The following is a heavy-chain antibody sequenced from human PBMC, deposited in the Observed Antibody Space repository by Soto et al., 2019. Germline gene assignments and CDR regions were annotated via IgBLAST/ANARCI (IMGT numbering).Heavy chain of an antibody. CDR2: IYYSGST. CDR1: GGSISSSSYY. J-gene: IGHJ4*02. D-gene: IGHD2-2*02. Sequence: SETLSLTCTVSGGSISSSSYYWGWIRQPPGKGLEWIGSIYYSGSTYYNPSLKSRVTISVDTSKNQFSLKLSSVTAADTAVYYCARHVGDIVVVPAAIVGYFDYWGQGTLVTVSS. CDR3: ARHVGDIVVVPAAIVGYFDY. V-gene: IGHV4-39*01.